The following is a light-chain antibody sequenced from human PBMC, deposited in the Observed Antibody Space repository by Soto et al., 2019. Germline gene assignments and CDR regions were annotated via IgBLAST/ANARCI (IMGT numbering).Light chain of an antibody. CDR2: DVS. CDR3: NSYTSSSTYV. V-gene: IGLV2-14*01. CDR1: SSDVGVYNY. Sequence: QSALTQPASVSGSPGQSITISCTGASSDVGVYNYVSWYQQHPGKAPKLMIYDVSNRPSGVSNRFSGSKSGNTASLTISGLKAEDEADYYCNSYTSSSTYVFGTGTKLTVL. J-gene: IGLJ1*01.